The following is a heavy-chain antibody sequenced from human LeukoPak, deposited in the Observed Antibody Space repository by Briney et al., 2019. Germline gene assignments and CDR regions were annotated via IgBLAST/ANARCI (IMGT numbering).Heavy chain of an antibody. CDR3: ARVDGGHDAFDI. D-gene: IGHD4-23*01. CDR1: GFTVSSNY. V-gene: IGHV3-66*01. Sequence: GGSLRLSCAASGFTVSSNYMSWVRQTPGKGLEWVSVIYSGGSTYYADSVKGRFTISRDNSKNTLYLQMNSLRAEDTAVYYCARVDGGHDAFDIWGQGTMVTVSS. J-gene: IGHJ3*02. CDR2: IYSGGST.